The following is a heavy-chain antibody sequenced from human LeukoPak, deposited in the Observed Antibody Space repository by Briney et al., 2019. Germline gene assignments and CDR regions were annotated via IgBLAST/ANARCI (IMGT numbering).Heavy chain of an antibody. CDR3: ARGGSYGSFDY. J-gene: IGHJ4*02. V-gene: IGHV3-7*01. Sequence: PGGSLRLSCAAYGFTFSSYWMSWVRQTPGKGLEWVANIQQDGSEKNYVDSVKGRFTISRDTAKNSLYLQMNSLRAEDTAVYYCARGGSYGSFDYWGQGTLVTVSS. CDR2: IQQDGSEK. D-gene: IGHD1-26*01. CDR1: GFTFSSYW.